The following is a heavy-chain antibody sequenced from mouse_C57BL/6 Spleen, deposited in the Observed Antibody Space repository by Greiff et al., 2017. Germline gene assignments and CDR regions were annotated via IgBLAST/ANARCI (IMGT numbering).Heavy chain of an antibody. Sequence: VQLQQSGPELVKPGASVKMSCKASGYTFTDYNMHWVKQSHGKSLEWIGYINPNNGGTSYNQKFKGQATLTVNKSSSTAYMELRSLTSEDSAVYYCAREANYYGSSGWYFDVWGTGTTVTVSS. J-gene: IGHJ1*03. CDR2: INPNNGGT. V-gene: IGHV1-22*01. CDR3: AREANYYGSSGWYFDV. D-gene: IGHD1-1*01. CDR1: GYTFTDYN.